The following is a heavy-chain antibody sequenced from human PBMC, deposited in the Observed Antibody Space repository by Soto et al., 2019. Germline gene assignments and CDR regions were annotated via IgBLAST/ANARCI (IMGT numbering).Heavy chain of an antibody. D-gene: IGHD6-19*01. CDR1: GGTFSIYA. V-gene: IGHV1-69*06. Sequence: SVKVSCKASGGTFSIYAISCVLQSPLQWLEWMGGIIPIFGTANYAQKFQGRVTITADKSTSTAYMELSSLRSEDTAVYYCARVGSSGWYYYGMDVWGQGTTVTVSS. CDR3: ARVGSSGWYYYGMDV. CDR2: IIPIFGTA. J-gene: IGHJ6*02.